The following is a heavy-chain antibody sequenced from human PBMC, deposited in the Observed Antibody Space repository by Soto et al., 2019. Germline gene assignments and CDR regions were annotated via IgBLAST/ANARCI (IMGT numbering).Heavy chain of an antibody. J-gene: IGHJ4*02. D-gene: IGHD5-12*01. CDR2: IYYSGST. CDR1: GGSISSGGYY. Sequence: SETLSLTCTVSGGSISSGGYYWSWIRQHPGKGLEWIGYIYYSGSTYYNPSLKSRVTISVDTSKNQFSLKLSSVTAADTAVYYCARVRGVRGYSGYGYYFDYWGQGTLVTVSS. CDR3: ARVRGVRGYSGYGYYFDY. V-gene: IGHV4-31*03.